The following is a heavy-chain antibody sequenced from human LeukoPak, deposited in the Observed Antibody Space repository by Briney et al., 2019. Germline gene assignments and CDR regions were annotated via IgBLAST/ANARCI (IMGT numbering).Heavy chain of an antibody. V-gene: IGHV3-9*03. D-gene: IGHD4-17*01. CDR1: GFTFTTYW. J-gene: IGHJ4*02. CDR3: AKGLGSYGDSPDASDY. Sequence: PGGSLRLSCAASGFTFTTYWMHWVRQTPGKGLEWVSGISWNSGSIGYADSVKGRFTISRDNAKNSLYLQMNSLRAEDMALYYCAKGLGSYGDSPDASDYWGQGTLVTVSS. CDR2: ISWNSGSI.